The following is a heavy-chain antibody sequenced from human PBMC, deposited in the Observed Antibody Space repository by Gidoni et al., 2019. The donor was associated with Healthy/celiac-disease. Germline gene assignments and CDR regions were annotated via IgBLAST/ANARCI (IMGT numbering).Heavy chain of an antibody. J-gene: IGHJ4*02. CDR2: LNHSGST. Sequence: QVQLQQWGAGLLKPSETLSLTCAVYGGSSSGYYWSWIRQPPGKGLEWRGELNHSGSTNYNPSLKSRVTISVDTSKNQFSLKLSSVTAADTAVYYCARFSSRLRSMVRGHTYYFDYWGQGTLVTVSS. V-gene: IGHV4-34*01. CDR1: GGSSSGYY. D-gene: IGHD3-10*01. CDR3: ARFSSRLRSMVRGHTYYFDY.